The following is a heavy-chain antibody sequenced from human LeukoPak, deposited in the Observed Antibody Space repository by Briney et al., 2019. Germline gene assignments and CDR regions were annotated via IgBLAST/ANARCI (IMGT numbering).Heavy chain of an antibody. Sequence: GGSLRLSCAASGFTFSSYSMNWVRQARGKGLEWVSYISSSSTIYYADSVKGRFTISRDNDKNSLYLQMNSLRAEDTAVYYCARDGVTMVRGVILYWGQGTLVTVSS. CDR1: GFTFSSYS. CDR2: ISSSSTI. J-gene: IGHJ4*02. CDR3: ARDGVTMVRGVILY. D-gene: IGHD3-10*01. V-gene: IGHV3-48*01.